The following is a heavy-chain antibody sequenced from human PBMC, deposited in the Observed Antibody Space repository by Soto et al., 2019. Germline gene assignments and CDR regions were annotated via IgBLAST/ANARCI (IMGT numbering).Heavy chain of an antibody. CDR1: GGSLSSYY. D-gene: IGHD3-16*01. V-gene: IGHV4-59*01. J-gene: IGHJ4*02. Sequence: QVQLQESGPGLVKPSETLSLTCVVSGGSLSSYYWSWIRQPPGKGLEWIGYIYYSGSTNYNPSLKSRVTRSVDTSKNQCSLKLSSVTAADTAVYYCASTWVSTNHYWGRGTLVTVSS. CDR2: IYYSGST. CDR3: ASTWVSTNHY.